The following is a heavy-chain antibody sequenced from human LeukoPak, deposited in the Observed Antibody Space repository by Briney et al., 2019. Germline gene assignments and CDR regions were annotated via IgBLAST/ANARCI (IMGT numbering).Heavy chain of an antibody. Sequence: GASVKVSCKASGYTFTSYFMHWVRQAPGQGLEWMGIINPSGGSTSYAQQFQGRVTMTKDTSTSTVYMELSSLRSEDSAVYYCARATIFGVVVCPDVWGKGTTVTVSS. D-gene: IGHD3-3*01. J-gene: IGHJ6*04. V-gene: IGHV1-46*01. CDR3: ARATIFGVVVCPDV. CDR2: INPSGGST. CDR1: GYTFTSYF.